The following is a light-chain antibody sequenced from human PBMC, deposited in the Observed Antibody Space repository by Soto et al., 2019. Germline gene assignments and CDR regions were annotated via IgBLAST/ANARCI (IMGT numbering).Light chain of an antibody. CDR3: AQGLQIPLT. CDR1: QSLLHSNGYNY. J-gene: IGKJ4*01. V-gene: IGKV2-28*01. CDR2: LGS. Sequence: DIVMTQSPLSLPVTPGEPASISCRSSQSLLHSNGYNYLDWYLQKPGQSPQLLIYLGSNRASGVPDRFSGSGSGTDFTLEISRVEAEDVGVYFCAQGLQIPLTFGGGTKVDIK.